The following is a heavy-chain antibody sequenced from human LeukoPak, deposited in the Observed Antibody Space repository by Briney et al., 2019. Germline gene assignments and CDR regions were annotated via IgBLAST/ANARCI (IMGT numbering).Heavy chain of an antibody. CDR2: INEDGSEK. D-gene: IGHD3-22*01. J-gene: IGHJ4*02. CDR1: GFTFSTHW. V-gene: IGHV3-7*02. Sequence: GGSLRLSCAASGFTFSTHWMSWVRQAPGKGLEWVANINEDGSEKYYVDSVKGRFTISRDNAKNSLYLQMNSLRAEDTALYYCARIYYDSSGYRLFDYWGLGTLVTVSS. CDR3: ARIYYDSSGYRLFDY.